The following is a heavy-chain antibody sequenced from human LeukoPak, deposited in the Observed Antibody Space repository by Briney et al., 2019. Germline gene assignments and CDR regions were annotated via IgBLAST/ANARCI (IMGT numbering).Heavy chain of an antibody. CDR1: GYTFTGHY. CDR3: ARAYCGSGGSCYYSWFDP. J-gene: IGHJ5*02. D-gene: IGHD2-15*01. CDR2: INAGNGNT. V-gene: IGHV1-3*01. Sequence: ASVKVSCKASGYTFTGHYMHWVRQAPGQRLEWMGWINAGNGNTKYSQKFQGRVTMTRNTSISTAYMELSSLRSEDTAVYYCARAYCGSGGSCYYSWFDPWGQGTLVTVSS.